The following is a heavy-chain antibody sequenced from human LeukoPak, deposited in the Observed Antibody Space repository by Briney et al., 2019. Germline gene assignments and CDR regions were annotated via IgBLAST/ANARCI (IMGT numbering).Heavy chain of an antibody. CDR3: ARDKTGPYDY. Sequence: GGSLRLSCAASGFIFSPSGMTWVRQAPGKGLEWVSAISSSGGSTYYADSVKGRFTISRDNSKNTLYLQMNSLRAEDTAVYYCARDKTGPYDYWGQGTLVTVSS. CDR2: ISSSGGST. J-gene: IGHJ4*02. V-gene: IGHV3-23*01. CDR1: GFIFSPSG.